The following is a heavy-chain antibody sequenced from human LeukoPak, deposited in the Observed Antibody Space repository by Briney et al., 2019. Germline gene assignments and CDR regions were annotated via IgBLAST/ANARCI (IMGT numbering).Heavy chain of an antibody. Sequence: APVTVSCKVSGYTFTDYYMHWVRRAPGQGLEWMGWINPNSGGTNYAQKFQGRVSMTRDTSISTAYMELSRLKSYDTAVYYCASGPSLGTTHPYFDYWGQGTLITVSS. CDR3: ASGPSLGTTHPYFDY. CDR1: GYTFTDYY. V-gene: IGHV1-2*02. CDR2: INPNSGGT. J-gene: IGHJ4*02. D-gene: IGHD1-7*01.